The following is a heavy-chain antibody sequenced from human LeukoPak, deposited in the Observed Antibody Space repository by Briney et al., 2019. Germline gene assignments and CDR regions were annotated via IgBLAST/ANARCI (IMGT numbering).Heavy chain of an antibody. CDR1: GVTFGDYA. V-gene: IGHV3-7*01. CDR2: IKQDGSEK. J-gene: IGHJ4*02. CDR3: ARRRYSGSSQHFDY. Sequence: GGSLRLSCTASGVTFGDYAMSWVRQAPGKGLEWVANIKQDGSEKYYVDSVKGRFTISRDNAKNSLYLQMNSLRAEDTAVYYCARRRYSGSSQHFDYWGQGTLVTVSS. D-gene: IGHD1-26*01.